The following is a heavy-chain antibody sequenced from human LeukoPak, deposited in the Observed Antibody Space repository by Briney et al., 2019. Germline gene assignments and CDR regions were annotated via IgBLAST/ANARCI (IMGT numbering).Heavy chain of an antibody. CDR1: GFTFSNAW. V-gene: IGHV3-15*01. D-gene: IGHD6-19*01. J-gene: IGHJ4*02. Sequence: GGSLRLSCAASGFTFSNAWMNWVRQAPGKGLEWVGRIKSKTDAGTTDYAAPVKGRFTISRDDSKNTLYLQMNSLKTEDTAVYYCARGVRYSSAWAFDYWGQGTLVTVSS. CDR2: IKSKTDAGTT. CDR3: ARGVRYSSAWAFDY.